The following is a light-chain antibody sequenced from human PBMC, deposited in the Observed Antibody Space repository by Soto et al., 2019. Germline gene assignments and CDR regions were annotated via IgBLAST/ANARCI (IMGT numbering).Light chain of an antibody. CDR2: GAS. V-gene: IGKV3-20*01. J-gene: IGKJ1*01. CDR1: QSVSSSY. CDR3: HHYGTSRT. Sequence: EIVLTQSPGTLSLSPGERATLSCRASQSVSSSYLTWFQQKPGQAPRLLIYGASSRATGIPDRFSGSGSGTDFTLTISRLEPEDFAVYYCHHYGTSRTFGRGTKVEIK.